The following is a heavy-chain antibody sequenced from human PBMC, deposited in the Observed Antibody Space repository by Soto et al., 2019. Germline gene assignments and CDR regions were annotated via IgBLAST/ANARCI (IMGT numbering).Heavy chain of an antibody. Sequence: SETLSLTCTVSGGSISSYYWSWIRQPPGKGLEWIGYIYYSGSTNYNPSLKSRVTISVDTSKNQFSLKLSSVTAADTAVYYCARAAGSGSYLDNYYYGMDVWGQGTTVTVS. J-gene: IGHJ6*02. CDR3: ARAAGSGSYLDNYYYGMDV. D-gene: IGHD1-26*01. CDR1: GGSISSYY. V-gene: IGHV4-59*01. CDR2: IYYSGST.